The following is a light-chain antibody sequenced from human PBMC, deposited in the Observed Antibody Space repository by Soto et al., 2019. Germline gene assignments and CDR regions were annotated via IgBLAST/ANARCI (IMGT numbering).Light chain of an antibody. J-gene: IGKJ5*01. CDR3: LQHYSYPFT. CDR1: QGVRDN. V-gene: IGKV1-6*01. CDR2: ESS. Sequence: AIPMTHSASYLPASVGDRVTIXCRASQGVRDNVVWFQQRAGGARRLLIAESSTLQNVGPSRFSCSGSATDFTRIISGLQAEDFATYYGLQHYSYPFTFGQGTRLEIK.